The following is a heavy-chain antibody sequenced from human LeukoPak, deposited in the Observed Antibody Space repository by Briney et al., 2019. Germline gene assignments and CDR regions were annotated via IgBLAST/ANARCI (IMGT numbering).Heavy chain of an antibody. Sequence: SETLSLTCAVYGGSFSGYYWSWIRQPPGKGLEWIGEINHSGSTNYNPSLKSRVTISVDTSKNQLSLKLSSVTSADTAVYYCARILTLGDYWGQGTLVTVSS. V-gene: IGHV4-34*01. CDR1: GGSFSGYY. J-gene: IGHJ4*02. CDR2: INHSGST. D-gene: IGHD3-16*01. CDR3: ARILTLGDY.